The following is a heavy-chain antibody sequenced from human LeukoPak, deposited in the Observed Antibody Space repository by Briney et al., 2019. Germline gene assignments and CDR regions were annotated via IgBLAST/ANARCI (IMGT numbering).Heavy chain of an antibody. J-gene: IGHJ4*02. D-gene: IGHD4-17*01. Sequence: GGSLRLSCAASGFTFSRYWMTWVRQAPGKGLEWVAVISYDGSNKYYADSVKGRFTISRDNSKNTLYLQMNSLRAEDTAVYYCARDVDYGGFDYWGQGTLVTVSS. V-gene: IGHV3-30*19. CDR3: ARDVDYGGFDY. CDR2: ISYDGSNK. CDR1: GFTFSRYW.